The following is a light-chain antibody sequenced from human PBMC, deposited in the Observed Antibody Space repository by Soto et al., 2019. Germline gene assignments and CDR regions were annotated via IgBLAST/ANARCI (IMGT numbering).Light chain of an antibody. Sequence: QSVLTQPPSVSGAPGQRVSISCTGSSSNIGAGYDVHWYQHLPGTAPKLLIYANNNRPSGVPDRLSGSKSGTSASLAIPGLQAEDEADYYCQSYDSSRSPLYVFGTGTKVTVL. V-gene: IGLV1-40*01. J-gene: IGLJ1*01. CDR3: QSYDSSRSPLYV. CDR2: ANN. CDR1: SSNIGAGYD.